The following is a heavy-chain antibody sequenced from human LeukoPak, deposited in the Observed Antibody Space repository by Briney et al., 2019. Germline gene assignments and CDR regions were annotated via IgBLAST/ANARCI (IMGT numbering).Heavy chain of an antibody. J-gene: IGHJ5*02. CDR2: IYYSGSN. Sequence: SETLSLTCTVSGGSISSCYWSWIRQPPGKGLEGSGYIYYSGSNNYNPSIKSRVTISVDTSKTQLSLKLSSVTDADTAVYYCARGDYIGWFDPWGQGTLVTVSS. V-gene: IGHV4-59*01. CDR3: ARGDYIGWFDP. CDR1: GGSISSCY. D-gene: IGHD4-11*01.